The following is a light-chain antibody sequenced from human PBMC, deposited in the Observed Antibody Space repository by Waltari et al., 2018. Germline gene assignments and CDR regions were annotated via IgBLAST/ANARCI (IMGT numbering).Light chain of an antibody. CDR2: DAS. V-gene: IGKV3-15*01. CDR3: QQYNDWYS. CDR1: QRVGSN. Sequence: EKVLTQSPATVSVSQGEGVTLSCRASQRVGSNIAWYQQRPGQAPRLVIYDASTRASGIPGRFSGSGSGTEFTLTVSGLQSEDCALYYCQQYNDWYSFGQGTKLEIK. J-gene: IGKJ2*03.